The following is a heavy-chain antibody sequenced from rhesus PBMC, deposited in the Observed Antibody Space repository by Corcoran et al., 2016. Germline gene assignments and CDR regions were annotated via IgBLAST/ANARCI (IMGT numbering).Heavy chain of an antibody. CDR2: IYWDDDK. V-gene: IGHV2-174*01. D-gene: IGHD1-44*02. J-gene: IGHJ4*01. CDR1: GFSISTSGMG. CDR3: ARSPYSGSFTLVLFDY. Sequence: QVTLKESGPALVKPTQTLTLTCTFSGFSISTSGMGVGWIRQPPGKALEGLALIYWDDDKYYRPSLKSSLTRSKDTSKNQVVLTRTNMDPVDTATYYCARSPYSGSFTLVLFDYWGQGVLVTVSS.